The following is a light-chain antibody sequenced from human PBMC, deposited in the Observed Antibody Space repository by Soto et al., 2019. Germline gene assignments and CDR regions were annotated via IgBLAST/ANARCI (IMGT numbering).Light chain of an antibody. CDR1: QSVNNN. V-gene: IGKV3-15*01. CDR3: QHYNNWPPFT. Sequence: EIVMTQSPVTLSVSPGERATLSCRASQSVNNNLAWYQQKPGQAPRLLIYGASTRATGIPARFSGSGSGTEFTLTISSLQSEDFAIYYCQHYNNWPPFTFGPGTKVDIK. CDR2: GAS. J-gene: IGKJ3*01.